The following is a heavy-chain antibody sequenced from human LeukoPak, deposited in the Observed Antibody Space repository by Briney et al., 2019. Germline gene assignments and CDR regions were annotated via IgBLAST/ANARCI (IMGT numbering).Heavy chain of an antibody. Sequence: PSETLSLTCTVSGGAISSGGYYWSWLRQHPGKGLEWVGYIYYSGSTYDNPSRKSRVTISVDTSKNQFSLKLSSVPAADTAVYYCARWSRYYLDYWGQGTLVTVSS. J-gene: IGHJ4*02. CDR3: ARWSRYYLDY. V-gene: IGHV4-31*03. CDR2: IYYSGST. D-gene: IGHD3-16*02. CDR1: GGAISSGGYY.